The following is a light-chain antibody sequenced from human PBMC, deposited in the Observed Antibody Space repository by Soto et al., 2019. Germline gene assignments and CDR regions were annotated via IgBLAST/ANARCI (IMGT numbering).Light chain of an antibody. CDR2: GAS. CDR3: QQYDSFPRT. Sequence: EIVLTQSPGTLSLSPGERATLSCRASQSISSNYLAWHQQKPGQAPRLLIYGASKRATGVPDKFSGSGSGTDFTLTIDRLEPEDFAVYYCQQYDSFPRTFGPGTMMEFK. V-gene: IGKV3-20*01. CDR1: QSISSNY. J-gene: IGKJ1*01.